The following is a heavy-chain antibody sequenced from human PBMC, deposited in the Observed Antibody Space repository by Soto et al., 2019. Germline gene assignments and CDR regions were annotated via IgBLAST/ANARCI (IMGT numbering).Heavy chain of an antibody. CDR1: GFRLSSSG. V-gene: IGHV3-7*01. CDR2: IKQDGSEK. D-gene: IGHD2-15*01. J-gene: IGHJ6*03. Sequence: GGSLGLSCAASGFRLSSSGMSGVRQDPGKGLEWVANIKQDGSEKYYVDSVKGRFTISRDNAKNSLYLQMNSLRAEDTAVYYCARALDCSGGSCYNYYYYMDVWGKGTTVTVSS. CDR3: ARALDCSGGSCYNYYYYMDV.